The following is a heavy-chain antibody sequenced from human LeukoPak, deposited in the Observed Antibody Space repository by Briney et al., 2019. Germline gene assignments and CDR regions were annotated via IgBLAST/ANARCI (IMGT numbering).Heavy chain of an antibody. J-gene: IGHJ4*02. CDR1: GGSISISNYY. D-gene: IGHD3-16*01. CDR2: VFYDGST. Sequence: PSETLSLTCTVSGGSISISNYYWGWIRQPPGKGLEWIGSVFYDGSTYYNPSLKSRVTISSDKSKNQFSLKLTSATAADTAVYFCVRDGGNWDVDYWGQGTLVTVSS. CDR3: VRDGGNWDVDY. V-gene: IGHV4-39*07.